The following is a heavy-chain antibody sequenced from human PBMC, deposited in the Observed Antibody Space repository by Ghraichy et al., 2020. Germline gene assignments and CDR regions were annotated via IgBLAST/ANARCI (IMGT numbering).Heavy chain of an antibody. CDR2: INHSGST. D-gene: IGHD3-9*01. J-gene: IGHJ6*04. V-gene: IGHV4-34*01. Sequence: SETLSLTCAVYGGSFSGYYWSWIRQPPGKGLEWIGEINHSGSTNYNPSLKSRVTISVDTSKNQFSLKLSSVTAADTAVCYCASGGGILTGYYISYYGMDVWAKGTTVPVSS. CDR1: GGSFSGYY. CDR3: ASGGGILTGYYISYYGMDV.